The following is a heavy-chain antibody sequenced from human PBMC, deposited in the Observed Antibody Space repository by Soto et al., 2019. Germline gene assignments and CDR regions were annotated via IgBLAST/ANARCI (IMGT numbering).Heavy chain of an antibody. V-gene: IGHV3-53*04. Sequence: EVQLVESGGGLVQPGGSLRLSCAASGFTVSSNYMSWVRQAPGKGLEWGSVIYSGGSTYYADSVKGRFTISRHNSKNTRYLQMNSLRAEDTAVYYCAGGVADDAFDIWGQGTMVTVS. J-gene: IGHJ3*02. CDR1: GFTVSSNY. CDR2: IYSGGST. D-gene: IGHD2-15*01. CDR3: AGGVADDAFDI.